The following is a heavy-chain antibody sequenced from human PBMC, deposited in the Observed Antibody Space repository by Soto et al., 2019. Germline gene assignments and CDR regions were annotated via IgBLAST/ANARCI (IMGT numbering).Heavy chain of an antibody. V-gene: IGHV1-3*01. CDR2: INAGNGNT. J-gene: IGHJ4*02. Sequence: ASVKVSCKASGYTFTSYAMHWVRQAPGQRLEWMGWINAGNGNTKYSQKFQGRVTMTTDTSTSTAYMELRSLRSDDTAVYYCARDPPRDPWYFDYWGQGTLVTVSS. CDR3: ARDPPRDPWYFDY. CDR1: GYTFTSYA.